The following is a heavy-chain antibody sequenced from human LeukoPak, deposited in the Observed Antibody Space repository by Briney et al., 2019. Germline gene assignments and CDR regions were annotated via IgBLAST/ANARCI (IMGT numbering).Heavy chain of an antibody. D-gene: IGHD6-13*01. CDR1: GYTFTSYG. V-gene: IGHV1-18*01. Sequence: ASVKVSCKASGYTFTSYGISWVRQAPGQGLAWMGWISGYNGNTKYAQKLQGRVTMTTDTSTSTAYMELRSLRSDDTAVYYCARDAYSSSWYEKWGQGTLVTVSS. CDR2: ISGYNGNT. J-gene: IGHJ4*02. CDR3: ARDAYSSSWYEK.